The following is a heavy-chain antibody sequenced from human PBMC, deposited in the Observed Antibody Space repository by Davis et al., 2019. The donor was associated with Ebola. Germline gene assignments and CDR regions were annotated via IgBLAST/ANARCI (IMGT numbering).Heavy chain of an antibody. CDR3: ECTVSTNNDAFDI. Sequence: SETLSLTCPVSGGSISRYYWSWIRQPPGKGLAWIGYIYYSGSTNYNPSLKTRVTISVDTSKNQFSLKLSSVSAADTAVYYCECTVSTNNDAFDIWGQGTMVTVSS. CDR1: GGSISRYY. CDR2: IYYSGST. V-gene: IGHV4-59*01. J-gene: IGHJ3*02. D-gene: IGHD4-17*01.